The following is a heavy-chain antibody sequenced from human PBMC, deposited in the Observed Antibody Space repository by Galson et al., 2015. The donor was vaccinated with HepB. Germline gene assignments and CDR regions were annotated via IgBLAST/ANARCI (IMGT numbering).Heavy chain of an antibody. V-gene: IGHV3-15*01. Sequence: SLRLSCAASAFTVTNAWMSWVRQAPGKGLEWVGRIKSITDCGTADYDAPGRVRFTISSDDSKNTLHLHMNSLKTEDTAGYYCTTTMPPSYYSSYFCVAEVVWCQGPPVTVTS. CDR1: AFTVTNAW. J-gene: IGHJ6*02. CDR2: IKSITDCGTA. CDR3: TTTMPPSYYSSYFCVAEVV. D-gene: IGHD3-22*01.